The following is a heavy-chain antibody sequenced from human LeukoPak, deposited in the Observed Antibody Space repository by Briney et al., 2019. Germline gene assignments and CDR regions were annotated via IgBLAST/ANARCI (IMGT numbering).Heavy chain of an antibody. Sequence: SVTVSCKASGGTFSSYAISWVRQAPGQGLEWMGRIIPILGIANYAQKFQGRVTITADKSTSTAYMELSSLRSEDTAVYYCARHTYYDFWSGPEVWGQGTTVTVSS. V-gene: IGHV1-69*04. CDR1: GGTFSSYA. J-gene: IGHJ6*02. CDR3: ARHTYYDFWSGPEV. CDR2: IIPILGIA. D-gene: IGHD3-3*01.